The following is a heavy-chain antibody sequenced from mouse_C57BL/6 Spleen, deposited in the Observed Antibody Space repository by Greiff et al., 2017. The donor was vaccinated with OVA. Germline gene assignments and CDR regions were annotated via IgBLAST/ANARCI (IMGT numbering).Heavy chain of an antibody. V-gene: IGHV5-16*01. CDR3: ARGGDYGGYWYFDV. CDR1: GFTFSDYY. CDR2: INYDGSST. J-gene: IGHJ1*03. D-gene: IGHD2-4*01. Sequence: EVHLVESEGGLVQPGSSMKLSCTASGFTFSDYYMAWVRQVPEKGLEWVANINYDGSSTYYLDSLKSRFIISRDNAKNILYLQMSSLKSEDTATYYCARGGDYGGYWYFDVWGTGTTVTVSS.